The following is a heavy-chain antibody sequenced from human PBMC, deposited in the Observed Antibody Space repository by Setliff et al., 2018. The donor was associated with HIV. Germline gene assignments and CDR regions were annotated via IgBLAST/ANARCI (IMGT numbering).Heavy chain of an antibody. CDR3: AAQGVL. V-gene: IGHV3-11*04. J-gene: IGHJ4*02. Sequence: GGSLRLSCAASGFTFSNAWMSWVRQAPGKGLEWLSYISSSGTTTYYADSVKGRFTISRDNAKNSVPLQMNSLRVEDTAVYFCAAQGVLWGQGTQVTVSS. CDR1: GFTFSNAW. CDR2: ISSSGTTT.